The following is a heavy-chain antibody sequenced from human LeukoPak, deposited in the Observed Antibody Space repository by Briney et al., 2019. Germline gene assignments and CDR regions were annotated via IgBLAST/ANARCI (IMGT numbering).Heavy chain of an antibody. CDR3: ARDLARFAKFGWFDP. V-gene: IGHV1-46*01. J-gene: IGHJ5*02. Sequence: GASVKVSCKASGYTFTSYYMHWVRQAPGQGLEWMGIINPSGGSTSYAQKFQGRVTMTRDTSTSTVYMELSSLRSEDTAVYYCARDLARFAKFGWFDPWGQGTLVTVSS. CDR2: INPSGGST. CDR1: GYTFTSYY. D-gene: IGHD3-10*02.